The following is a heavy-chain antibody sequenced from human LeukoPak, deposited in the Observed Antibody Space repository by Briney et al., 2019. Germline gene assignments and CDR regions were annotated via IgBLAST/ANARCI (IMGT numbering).Heavy chain of an antibody. Sequence: SETLSLTCTVSGGSISSYYWSWIRQPPGKRLEWIGYIYYSGSAIYNPSLRSRVTISRDTSKNQFSLKLNSVTAADTAMYYCARDRGFSSAWGGDYYYGMDVWGKGTTVTVSS. D-gene: IGHD3-22*01. CDR3: ARDRGFSSAWGGDYYYGMDV. CDR2: IYYSGSA. V-gene: IGHV4-59*01. CDR1: GGSISSYY. J-gene: IGHJ6*04.